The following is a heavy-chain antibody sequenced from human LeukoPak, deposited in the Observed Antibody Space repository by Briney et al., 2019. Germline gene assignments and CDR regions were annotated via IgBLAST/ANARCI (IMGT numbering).Heavy chain of an antibody. D-gene: IGHD3-9*01. Sequence: SVKLSCKASGGTFSSYASSWVRQAAGQGLEWMGGIFPIFGTANYAQKFQGRVTITADESTSTAYMELSSLRSEDTAVYYCARGMPYYDILTGYCTWFDPWGQGTLVTVSS. V-gene: IGHV1-69*13. CDR2: IFPIFGTA. J-gene: IGHJ5*02. CDR1: GGTFSSYA. CDR3: ARGMPYYDILTGYCTWFDP.